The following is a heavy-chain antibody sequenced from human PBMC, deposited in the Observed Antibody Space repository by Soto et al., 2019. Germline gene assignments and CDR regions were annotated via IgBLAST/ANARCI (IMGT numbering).Heavy chain of an antibody. J-gene: IGHJ6*02. CDR1: GFTFSSYG. Sequence: QVQLVESGGGVVQPGRSLRLSCAASGFTFSSYGMHWVRQAPGKGLEWVAVIWYDGSNKYYADSVKGRFTISRDNSKNTLYLQMNSLRAEDTAVYYCARGSYYYYGMDVWGQGTTVTVSS. CDR3: ARGSYYYYGMDV. V-gene: IGHV3-33*01. CDR2: IWYDGSNK.